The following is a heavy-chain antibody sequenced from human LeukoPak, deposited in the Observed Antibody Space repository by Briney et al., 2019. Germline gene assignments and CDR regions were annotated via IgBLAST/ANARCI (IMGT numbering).Heavy chain of an antibody. D-gene: IGHD3-10*01. CDR1: GFTFSSYG. Sequence: GGSLRLSCAASGFTFSSYGMHWVRQAPGKGLEWVAVIWYGGSNKYYADSVKGRFTISRDNSKNTLYLQMNSLRAEDTAVYYCARVSRITMVRGVRGAFDIWGQGTMVTVSS. CDR2: IWYGGSNK. V-gene: IGHV3-33*08. J-gene: IGHJ3*02. CDR3: ARVSRITMVRGVRGAFDI.